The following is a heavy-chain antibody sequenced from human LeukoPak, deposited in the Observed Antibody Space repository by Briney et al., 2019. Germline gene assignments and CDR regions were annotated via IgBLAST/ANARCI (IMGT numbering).Heavy chain of an antibody. D-gene: IGHD2-15*01. CDR3: AKEEGYCSGGSCYYGH. V-gene: IGHV3-30-3*01. J-gene: IGHJ4*02. Sequence: GRSLRLSCEVSGFTFSLYAMHWVRQTPGKGLEWMAVVSYDGNNNYHADSVKGRFTISRDNSKNTLYLQMNSLRAEDTAVYYCAKEEGYCSGGSCYYGHWGQGTLVTVSS. CDR2: VSYDGNNN. CDR1: GFTFSLYA.